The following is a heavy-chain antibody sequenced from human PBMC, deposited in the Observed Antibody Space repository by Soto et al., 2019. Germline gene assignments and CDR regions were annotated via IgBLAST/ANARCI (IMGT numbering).Heavy chain of an antibody. J-gene: IGHJ4*02. CDR2: ISGSGGST. Sequence: EVQLLESGGGLVQPGGSLRLSCAASGFTFSSYAMSWVRQAPGKGLEWVSAISGSGGSTYYADSVKGRFTISRDNSKNTLYLQMNSLRAEDTAVYYCAKGARSTVSRDRGSSVGFDYWGQGTLVTVSS. D-gene: IGHD4-4*01. V-gene: IGHV3-23*01. CDR3: AKGARSTVSRDRGSSVGFDY. CDR1: GFTFSSYA.